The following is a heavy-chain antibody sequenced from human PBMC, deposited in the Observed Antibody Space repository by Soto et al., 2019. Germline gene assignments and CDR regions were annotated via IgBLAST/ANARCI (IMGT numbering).Heavy chain of an antibody. CDR1: GDSISSGDYY. CDR3: ARDQPVASRGGKYYWYGLDV. V-gene: IGHV4-30-4*01. J-gene: IGHJ6*02. D-gene: IGHD3-10*01. CDR2: IYYSGGT. Sequence: QVQLQESGPGLVEPSQTLSLTCTVSGDSISSGDYYWPWIRQSPVKGLEWIGYIYYSGGTYFNPSIESRLTMSLDRSKNQFALKLSSVTAADTAVYFCARDQPVASRGGKYYWYGLDVCGQGTTVTVSS.